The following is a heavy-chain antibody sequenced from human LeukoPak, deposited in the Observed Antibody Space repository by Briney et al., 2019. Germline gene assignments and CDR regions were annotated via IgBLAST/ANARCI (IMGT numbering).Heavy chain of an antibody. V-gene: IGHV4-38-2*02. Sequence: SETLSLTCTVSGYSISSGYYWGWIRQPPGKGLEWIGSIYHSGSTYYNPSLKSRVTISVDTSKNQFSLKLSSVTAADTAVYYCARDLYNRAMVTGWFNPWGQGTLVTVSS. D-gene: IGHD5-18*01. CDR3: ARDLYNRAMVTGWFNP. CDR1: GYSISSGYY. CDR2: IYHSGST. J-gene: IGHJ5*02.